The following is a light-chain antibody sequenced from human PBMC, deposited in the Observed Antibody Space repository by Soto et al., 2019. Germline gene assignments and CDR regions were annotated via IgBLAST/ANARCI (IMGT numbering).Light chain of an antibody. J-gene: IGKJ2*01. CDR3: QQYNNWPQT. CDR2: GAS. Sequence: EVVMTQSPATLSVSPGEGATLSCRASQSVRSNLAWYQQKPGQAPRLLFYGASTRATGIPARFSGSGSGTDFTLTISSLQSEDFALYYCQQYNNWPQTFGQGTKLEIK. CDR1: QSVRSN. V-gene: IGKV3-15*01.